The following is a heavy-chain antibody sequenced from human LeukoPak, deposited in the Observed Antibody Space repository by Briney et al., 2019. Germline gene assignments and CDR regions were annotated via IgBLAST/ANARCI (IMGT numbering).Heavy chain of an antibody. CDR3: AKDWGDGAAAGTFAFDI. Sequence: GGSLRLSCAASGFTFSSYAMSWVRQAPGKGLEWVSAISGSGGSTYYADSVKGRFTISRDNSKNTLYLQMNSLRAEDTAVYYCAKDWGDGAAAGTFAFDIWGQGTMVTVSS. D-gene: IGHD6-13*01. J-gene: IGHJ3*02. CDR1: GFTFSSYA. CDR2: ISGSGGST. V-gene: IGHV3-23*01.